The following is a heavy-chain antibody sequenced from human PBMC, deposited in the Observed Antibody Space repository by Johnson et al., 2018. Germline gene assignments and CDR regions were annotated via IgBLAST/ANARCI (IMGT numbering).Heavy chain of an antibody. CDR3: ARDLTDGMDV. CDR1: GGSISSYY. CDR2: IYYSGST. D-gene: IGHD4/OR15-4a*01. V-gene: IGHV4-59*01. J-gene: IGHJ6*02. Sequence: QVQLQESGPGLVKXSETLSLXCTVSGGSISSYYWSWIRQPPGKGLEWIGYIYYSGSTNNNPSLKSRVTISVDTSKNQFSLKLSPVTAADPAVDYCARDLTDGMDVWGQGTTVTVSS.